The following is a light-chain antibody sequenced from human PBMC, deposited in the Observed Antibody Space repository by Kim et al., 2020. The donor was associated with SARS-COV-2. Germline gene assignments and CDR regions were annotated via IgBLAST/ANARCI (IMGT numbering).Light chain of an antibody. J-gene: IGKJ2*01. CDR3: QQYGSSPRT. Sequence: LSPGERATLSCRASQSVSSSYLAWYQQKPGQAPRLLIYGASSRATGIPDRFRGSGSGTDFTLTISRLEPEDFAVYYCQQYGSSPRTFGQGTKLEIK. CDR1: QSVSSSY. V-gene: IGKV3-20*01. CDR2: GAS.